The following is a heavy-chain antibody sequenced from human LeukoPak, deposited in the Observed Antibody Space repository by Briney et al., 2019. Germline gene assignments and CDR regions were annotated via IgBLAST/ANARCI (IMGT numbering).Heavy chain of an antibody. CDR2: IYYSGDT. V-gene: IGHV4-59*01. Sequence: PSETLSLTCTVSGGSISGYSWSWIRQSPGGELEWIGYIYYSGDTAYNPSLRSRVTMSVDTSKNQLSLQLSSVTAADTAVYYCARDRDYDSSGYYRDHDAFDIWGQGTMVTVSS. J-gene: IGHJ3*02. D-gene: IGHD3-22*01. CDR1: GGSISGYS. CDR3: ARDRDYDSSGYYRDHDAFDI.